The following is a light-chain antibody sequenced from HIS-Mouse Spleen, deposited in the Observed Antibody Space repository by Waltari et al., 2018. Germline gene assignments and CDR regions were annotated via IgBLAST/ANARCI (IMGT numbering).Light chain of an antibody. V-gene: IGKV1-33*01. CDR3: QQYDNLHRLT. CDR1: QDISNY. Sequence: DIVMTQSPSSLSASVGDRVTITCQASQDISNYLNWYQQKPGKAPKLLIYDASNLETGVPSRFSGSGSGTDFTFTISSLQPEDIATYYCQQYDNLHRLTFGPGTKVDIK. J-gene: IGKJ3*01. CDR2: DAS.